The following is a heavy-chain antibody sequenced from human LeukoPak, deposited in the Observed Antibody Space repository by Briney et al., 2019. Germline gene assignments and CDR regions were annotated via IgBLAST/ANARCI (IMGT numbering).Heavy chain of an antibody. J-gene: IGHJ3*02. CDR3: ARNRERAFDI. V-gene: IGHV3-53*01. D-gene: IGHD1-1*01. CDR2: FYSGGST. CDR1: GFTFTTYA. Sequence: GGSLRLSCAASGFTFTTYAMSWVRQAPGKGLEWVSVFYSGGSTYYADSVKGRFTISRDNSKNTLYIQMNSLRAEDTAVYYCARNRERAFDIWGQGTMVTVSS.